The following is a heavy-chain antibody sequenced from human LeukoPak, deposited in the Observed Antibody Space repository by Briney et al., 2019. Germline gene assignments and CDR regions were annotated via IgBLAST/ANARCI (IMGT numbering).Heavy chain of an antibody. D-gene: IGHD3-22*01. CDR2: ISSSGSTI. CDR1: GFTFSSYE. J-gene: IGHJ5*02. V-gene: IGHV3-48*03. CDR3: ARLDYDSSGYYYGFDP. Sequence: GGSLRLSCAASGFTFSSYEMNWVRQAPGKGLEWVSYISSSGSTIYYADSVKGRFTISRDNAKNSLYLQMNSLRAEDAAVYYCARLDYDSSGYYYGFDPWGQGTLVTVSS.